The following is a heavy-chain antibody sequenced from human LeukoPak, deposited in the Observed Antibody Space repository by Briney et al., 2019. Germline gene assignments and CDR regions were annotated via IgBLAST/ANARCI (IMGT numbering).Heavy chain of an antibody. CDR2: IKSKTDGGTT. V-gene: IGHV3-15*07. J-gene: IGHJ4*02. Sequence: GGSLRLSCAASGFTFSSYWMNWVRQAPGKGLEWVGRIKSKTDGGTTDYAAPVKGRFTISRDDSKSIAYLQMNSLKTEDTAVYYCTRFDRWELLMFDYWGQGTLVTVSS. CDR1: GFTFSSYW. D-gene: IGHD1-26*01. CDR3: TRFDRWELLMFDY.